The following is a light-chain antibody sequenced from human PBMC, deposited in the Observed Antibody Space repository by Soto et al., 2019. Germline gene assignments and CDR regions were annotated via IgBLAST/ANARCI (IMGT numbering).Light chain of an antibody. Sequence: QSVLTQPPSASGSPGKSVAISCTGTTSDIGGYDYVSWYQQHPGKAPKLMIYEVNKRPSGVPDRFSGSKSGNTASLTVSGLQAEDEADYYCSSHGGNSPYVFGTGTKVTVL. CDR2: EVN. CDR1: TSDIGGYDY. V-gene: IGLV2-8*01. J-gene: IGLJ1*01. CDR3: SSHGGNSPYV.